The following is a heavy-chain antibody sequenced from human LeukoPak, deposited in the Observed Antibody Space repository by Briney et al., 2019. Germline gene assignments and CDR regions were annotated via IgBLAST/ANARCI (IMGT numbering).Heavy chain of an antibody. D-gene: IGHD1-7*01. CDR2: IRCNGNNK. CDR1: GFTFSTYG. V-gene: IGHV3-30*02. J-gene: IGHJ6*03. CDR3: AKSWGLDLLYYYYRDV. Sequence: PGGSLRLSCAASGFTFSTYGMHWVRQAPGKGLEWVSCIRCNGNNKYYGDSVKGRFTISRDNSKNTLYLQMNSLIAEDTVVYYCAKSWGLDLLYYYYRDVWGKGTTVTVSS.